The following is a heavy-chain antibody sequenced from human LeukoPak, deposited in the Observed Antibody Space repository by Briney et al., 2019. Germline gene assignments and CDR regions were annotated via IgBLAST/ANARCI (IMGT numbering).Heavy chain of an antibody. CDR1: GFTFSSYA. D-gene: IGHD2-15*01. J-gene: IGHJ4*02. V-gene: IGHV3-23*01. CDR2: ISGSGGNT. Sequence: GGSLRLSCAASGFTFSSYAMSWVRQAPGKGLEWVSDISGSGGNTYYADSVKGRFTISRDNSKKTLYLQMNSLRAEDTAVYYCAKDWGYCSGDNCYSFDSWGQGTLVIVSS. CDR3: AKDWGYCSGDNCYSFDS.